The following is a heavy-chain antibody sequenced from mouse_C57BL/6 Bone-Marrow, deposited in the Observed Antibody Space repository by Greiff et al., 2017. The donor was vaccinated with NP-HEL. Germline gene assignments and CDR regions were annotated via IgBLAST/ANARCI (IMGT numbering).Heavy chain of an antibody. D-gene: IGHD1-1*01. J-gene: IGHJ1*03. CDR1: GFPFSSYG. CDR3: ATTVVATRGYFDV. CDR2: ISSGGSYT. V-gene: IGHV5-6*01. Sequence: EVNLVESGGDLVKPGGSLKLSCAASGFPFSSYGMSWVRPTPDKRLAWVATISSGGSYTYYPDSVQGRFTISSDHAKNTLYLQMSSLKSEDTAMYYCATTVVATRGYFDVWGTGTTVTVSS.